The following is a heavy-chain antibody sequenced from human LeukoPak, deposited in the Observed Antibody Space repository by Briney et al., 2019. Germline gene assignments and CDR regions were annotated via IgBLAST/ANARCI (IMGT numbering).Heavy chain of an antibody. V-gene: IGHV3-33*01. CDR3: ARDKVYYGSGTYGY. CDR2: IWYDGSKK. Sequence: GGSLRLSCAASGFTFSKYGMHWVRQAPGKGLEWVALIWYDGSKKYYPDSVKGRFTISRDQTKNTLYLQMDSLRAEDTAVYFCARDKVYYGSGTYGYWGQGTLVTVSS. CDR1: GFTFSKYG. D-gene: IGHD3-10*01. J-gene: IGHJ4*02.